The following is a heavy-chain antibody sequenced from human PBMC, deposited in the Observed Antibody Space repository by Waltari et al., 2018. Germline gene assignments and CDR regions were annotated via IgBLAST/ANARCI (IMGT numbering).Heavy chain of an antibody. D-gene: IGHD1-1*01. J-gene: IGHJ6*03. CDR3: ARQVQPLYYYYYYMDV. Sequence: QVQLQESGPGLVKPSETLSLTCTVSGGSISSYYWSWIRQPPGKGLEWIGYIYYSGSTNYNPSLKSRVTISVDTSKNQFSLKLSSVTAADTAVYYCARQVQPLYYYYYYMDVWGKGTTVTVSS. CDR1: GGSISSYY. CDR2: IYYSGST. V-gene: IGHV4-59*01.